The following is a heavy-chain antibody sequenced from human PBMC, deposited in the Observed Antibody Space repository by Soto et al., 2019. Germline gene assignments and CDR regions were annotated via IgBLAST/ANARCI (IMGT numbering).Heavy chain of an antibody. J-gene: IGHJ6*02. CDR3: ARQIYYSGMDV. V-gene: IGHV1-18*01. CDR2: ISAYNGNT. CDR1: GYTFTSYF. Sequence: QAQLVQSGGEVKKPGASVQVSCKTSGYTFTSYFITWVRQAPGQGLEWVGWISAYNGNTNYGRILQGRVTLTTDTSTSTAYLELRSLRSDDTAVYFCARQIYYSGMDVWGQGTTVTVSS.